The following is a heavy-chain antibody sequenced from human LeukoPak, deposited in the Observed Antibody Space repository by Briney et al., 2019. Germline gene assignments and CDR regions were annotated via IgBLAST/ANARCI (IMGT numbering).Heavy chain of an antibody. J-gene: IGHJ4*02. Sequence: SETLSLTCAVYGGSFSGYYWSWIRQPPGKGLEWIGEINHSGSTNYNPSLKSRVTISVDTSKNQFSLKLSSVTAADTAVYYCARRGVLQLYLIDYWGQGTLVTVSS. D-gene: IGHD1-1*01. CDR2: INHSGST. CDR3: ARRGVLQLYLIDY. CDR1: GGSFSGYY. V-gene: IGHV4-34*01.